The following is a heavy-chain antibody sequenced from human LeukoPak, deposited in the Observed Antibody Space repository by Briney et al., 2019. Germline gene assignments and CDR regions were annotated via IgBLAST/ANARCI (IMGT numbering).Heavy chain of an antibody. J-gene: IGHJ3*02. CDR3: AGGPDAFDI. CDR1: GGSISSYY. Sequence: SETLSLTCTVTGGSISSYYWSWIRQPPGKGLEWIGYIYYSGSTNYNPSLKSRVTISVDTSKNQFSLKLSSVTAADTAVYYCAGGPDAFDIWGQGTMVTVSS. CDR2: IYYSGST. V-gene: IGHV4-59*01.